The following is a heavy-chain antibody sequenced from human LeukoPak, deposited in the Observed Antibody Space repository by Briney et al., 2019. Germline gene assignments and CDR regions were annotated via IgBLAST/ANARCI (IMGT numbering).Heavy chain of an antibody. D-gene: IGHD3-22*01. J-gene: IGHJ4*02. Sequence: PSETLSLTCAVYGGSFSGYYWSWIRQPPGKGLEWIGEINHSGSTNYNPSLKSRVTISVDTSKNQFSLKLRSVTAADTAVYYCARGKRGKGLKTYYYDSSGYWPIDYWGQGTLATVSS. CDR2: INHSGST. V-gene: IGHV4-34*01. CDR3: ARGKRGKGLKTYYYDSSGYWPIDY. CDR1: GGSFSGYY.